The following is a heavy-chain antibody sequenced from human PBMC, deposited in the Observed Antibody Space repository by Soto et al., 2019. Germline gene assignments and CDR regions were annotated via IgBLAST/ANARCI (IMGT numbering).Heavy chain of an antibody. CDR1: GDSLATGGHY. D-gene: IGHD6-19*01. CDR3: ARGAGVAVIDP. CDR2: VYYSGAT. J-gene: IGHJ5*02. Sequence: SETLSLTCTVSGDSLATGGHYYNWIRQVPGQGLEWIGYVYYSGATHYTPSLRARATISRVTSQNQFSLRHISVTAADTAVYYCARGAGVAVIDPWGQGTLVTVSS. V-gene: IGHV4-31*03.